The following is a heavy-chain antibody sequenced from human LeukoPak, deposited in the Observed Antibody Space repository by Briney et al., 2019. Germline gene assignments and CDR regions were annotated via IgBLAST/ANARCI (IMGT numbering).Heavy chain of an antibody. CDR2: IYHSGST. J-gene: IGHJ3*02. V-gene: IGHV4-30-2*01. Sequence: SQTLSLTCAVSGGSISSGGYSWSWIRQPPGKGLEWIGYIYHSGSTYYNPSLESRVTISVDRSKNQFSLKLSSVTAADTAVYYCARASGDYYDSSADAFDIWGQGTMVTVSS. D-gene: IGHD3-22*01. CDR1: GGSISSGGYS. CDR3: ARASGDYYDSSADAFDI.